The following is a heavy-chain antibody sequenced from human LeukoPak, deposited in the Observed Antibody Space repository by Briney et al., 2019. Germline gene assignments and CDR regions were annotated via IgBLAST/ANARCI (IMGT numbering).Heavy chain of an antibody. Sequence: SVKVSCKASGGTFSSYAISWVRQAPGQGLEWMGGIIPIFGTANYAQKFQGRFTITADESTSTAYMELSSLRSEDTAVYYCARILVEGQWLEPVDYWGQGTLGTVSS. J-gene: IGHJ4*02. D-gene: IGHD6-19*01. V-gene: IGHV1-69*01. CDR2: IIPIFGTA. CDR3: ARILVEGQWLEPVDY. CDR1: GGTFSSYA.